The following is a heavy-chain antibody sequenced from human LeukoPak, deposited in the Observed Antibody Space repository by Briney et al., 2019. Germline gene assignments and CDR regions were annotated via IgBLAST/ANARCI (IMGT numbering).Heavy chain of an antibody. J-gene: IGHJ1*01. CDR2: INNSSSTI. CDR3: ARGVPAAIGYFQH. Sequence: GGSLRLSCAASGFTFSSYSMNWVRQAPGKGLEWVSYINNSSSTIYYADSVKGRFTIPRDNAKNSLYLQMNSLRAEDTAVYYCARGVPAAIGYFQHWGQGTLVTVSS. V-gene: IGHV3-48*01. D-gene: IGHD2-2*02. CDR1: GFTFSSYS.